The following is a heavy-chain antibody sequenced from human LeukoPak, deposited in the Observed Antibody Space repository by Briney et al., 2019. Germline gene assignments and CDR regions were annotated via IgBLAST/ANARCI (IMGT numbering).Heavy chain of an antibody. CDR2: IYPGDSDT. CDR1: GYSFTSYW. D-gene: IGHD6-13*01. Sequence: GESLKISCKGSGYSFTSYWIGWVRQMPGKGLEWMGIIYPGDSDTRYSPSFQGQVTISADKSISTAYLQWSSLKASDTAMYYCARHAHIAAAGISSYYYYYMDVWGKGTTVTISS. J-gene: IGHJ6*03. V-gene: IGHV5-51*01. CDR3: ARHAHIAAAGISSYYYYYMDV.